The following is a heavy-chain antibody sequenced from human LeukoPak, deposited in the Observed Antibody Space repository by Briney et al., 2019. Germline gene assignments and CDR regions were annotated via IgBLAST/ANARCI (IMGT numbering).Heavy chain of an antibody. CDR1: GGSIRSNY. CDR3: AGDNGGALFTIFGVVITHYMDV. CDR2: IYYNGST. J-gene: IGHJ6*03. Sequence: PSETLSLTCTVSGGSIRSNYWSWIRQPPGKGLEWIGYIYYNGSTNYNPSLKSRVTISVDTAKNQFSLKVNSVTAADTAVYYCAGDNGGALFTIFGVVITHYMDVWGKGTTVIVSS. D-gene: IGHD3-3*01. V-gene: IGHV4-59*01.